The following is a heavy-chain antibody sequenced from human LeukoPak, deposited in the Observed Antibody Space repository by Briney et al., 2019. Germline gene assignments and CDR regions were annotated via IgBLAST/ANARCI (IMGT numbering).Heavy chain of an antibody. V-gene: IGHV3-64*01. CDR3: AREGLYWDYYYGMDV. D-gene: IGHD2-8*02. CDR1: GFTFSSYA. J-gene: IGHJ6*02. CDR2: ISSNGGST. Sequence: PGGSLRLSCAASGFTFSSYAMPWVRQAPGKGLEYVSAISSNGGSTYYANSVKGRFTISRDNSKNTLYLQMGSLRAEDMAVYYCAREGLYWDYYYGMDVWGQGTTVTVSS.